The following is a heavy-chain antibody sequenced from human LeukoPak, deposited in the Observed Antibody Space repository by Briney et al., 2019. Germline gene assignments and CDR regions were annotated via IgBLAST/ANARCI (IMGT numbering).Heavy chain of an antibody. CDR3: AKDPDYYDSSGYFPRDY. CDR1: GFTFSSYA. Sequence: PGGSLRLSCAASGFTFSSYAMSWVRQAPGKGLEWVSAISGSGGSTYYADSVKGRFTISRDNSKNTLYLQMNSLRAEDTAVYYCAKDPDYYDSSGYFPRDYWGQGTLVTVSS. J-gene: IGHJ4*02. CDR2: ISGSGGST. V-gene: IGHV3-23*01. D-gene: IGHD3-22*01.